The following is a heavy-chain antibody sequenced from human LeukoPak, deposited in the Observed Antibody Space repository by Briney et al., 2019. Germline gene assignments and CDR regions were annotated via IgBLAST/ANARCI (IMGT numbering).Heavy chain of an antibody. CDR2: ISYSGRT. CDR3: PAEAGIRDFDWLSPLPNYYYYGMDV. D-gene: IGHD3-9*01. Sequence: ASETLSLTCTVSGGSISRYYWSWIRQPPWKRLDPIGYISYSGRTNYNPSLNSRVTISVDKSKNQFSLKLSSVTAADTAVYFFPAEAGIRDFDWLSPLPNYYYYGMDVWGKGTTVTVSS. V-gene: IGHV4-59*01. CDR1: GGSISRYY. J-gene: IGHJ6*04.